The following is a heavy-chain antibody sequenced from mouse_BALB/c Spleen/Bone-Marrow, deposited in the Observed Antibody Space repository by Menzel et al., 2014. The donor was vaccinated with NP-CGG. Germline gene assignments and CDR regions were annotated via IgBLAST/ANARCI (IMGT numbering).Heavy chain of an antibody. V-gene: IGHV14-3*02. J-gene: IGHJ3*01. CDR1: GFNIKDTY. CDR2: IDPANGNT. CDR3: AISGGYGNYLAWFAC. D-gene: IGHD2-10*02. Sequence: EVQLQQSGAELVKPGASVKLSCTASGFNIKDTYMHWVKQRPEQGLEWIGRIDPANGNTKYDPKFQGKATITADTSSSTAFLQLSSPTSEHTVFYYCAISGGYGNYLAWFACGGQGSLGTGSA.